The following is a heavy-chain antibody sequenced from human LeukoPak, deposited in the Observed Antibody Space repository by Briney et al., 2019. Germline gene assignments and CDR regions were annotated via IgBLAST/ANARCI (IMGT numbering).Heavy chain of an antibody. Sequence: SETLSLTCTVSGGSISSDGYYWSRIRQHPGKGLEWIGYIYYSGNTYYNPSLKSRVTISVDTSKNQFSLKLSSVTAADTAVYYCARDKKEAFDIWGQGTMVTVSS. V-gene: IGHV4-31*03. CDR3: ARDKKEAFDI. J-gene: IGHJ3*02. CDR2: IYYSGNT. CDR1: GGSISSDGYY.